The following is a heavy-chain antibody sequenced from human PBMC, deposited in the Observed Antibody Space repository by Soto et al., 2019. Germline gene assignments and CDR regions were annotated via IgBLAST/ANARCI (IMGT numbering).Heavy chain of an antibody. CDR3: AKVRYDFWSGPFHY. CDR2: ISGSGGST. Sequence: GGSLRLSCAASGFTFSSYAMNWVRQAPGKGLEWVSAISGSGGSTYYADSVKGRFTISRDNSKNTLYLQMNSLRAEDTAVYYCAKVRYDFWSGPFHYWGQGTLVTVSS. J-gene: IGHJ4*02. D-gene: IGHD3-3*01. CDR1: GFTFSSYA. V-gene: IGHV3-23*01.